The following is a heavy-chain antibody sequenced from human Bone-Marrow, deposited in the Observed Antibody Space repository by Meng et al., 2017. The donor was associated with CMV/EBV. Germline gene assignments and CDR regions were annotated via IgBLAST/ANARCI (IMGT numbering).Heavy chain of an antibody. J-gene: IGHJ3*02. Sequence: GESLKISCAASGFTFSSYSMNWVRQAPGKGLEWVSYISSSGSTIYYADSVKGRFTISRDNAKNSLYLQMNSLRAEDTAVYYCARDRLYSYGYLDAFDIWGQGTRVTVSS. CDR1: GFTFSSYS. CDR3: ARDRLYSYGYLDAFDI. CDR2: ISSSGSTI. D-gene: IGHD5-18*01. V-gene: IGHV3-48*04.